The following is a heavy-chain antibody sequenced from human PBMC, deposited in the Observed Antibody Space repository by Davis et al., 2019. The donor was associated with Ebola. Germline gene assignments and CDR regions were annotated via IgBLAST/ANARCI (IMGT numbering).Heavy chain of an antibody. V-gene: IGHV3-30*18. D-gene: IGHD5-18*01. Sequence: GESLKISCAASGFTFSSYGMHWVRQAPGKGLEWVAVISYDGSNKYYADSVKGRFTISRDNSKNTLYLQMNSLRAEDTAVYYCAKDSYVGNGMDVWGKGTTVTVSS. CDR3: AKDSYVGNGMDV. J-gene: IGHJ6*04. CDR2: ISYDGSNK. CDR1: GFTFSSYG.